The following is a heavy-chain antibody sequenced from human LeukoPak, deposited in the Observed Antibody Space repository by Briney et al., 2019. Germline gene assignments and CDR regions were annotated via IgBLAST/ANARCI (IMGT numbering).Heavy chain of an antibody. V-gene: IGHV4-39*01. CDR2: VYYGRTT. J-gene: IGHJ5*01. CDR1: AASFISSSHH. CDR3: VRHDGRGGATMGAFDS. Sequence: SETLSLACTVSAASFISSSHHWGWIRQSPGKGLEWIGTVYYGRTTYYNPSLDGRVTISLDTSANHFSLQLNSVTAADTAVYYCVRHDGRGGATMGAFDSWGQGSLVTVSS. D-gene: IGHD5-12*01.